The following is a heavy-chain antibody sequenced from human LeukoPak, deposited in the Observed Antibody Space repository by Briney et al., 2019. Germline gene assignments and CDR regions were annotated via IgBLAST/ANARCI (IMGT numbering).Heavy chain of an antibody. D-gene: IGHD6-6*01. CDR3: ARVEGSSSPFDY. CDR1: GGTFSSYA. CDR2: IIPILGIA. Sequence: SVKVSCKASGGTFSSYAISWVRQAPGQGLERMGRIIPILGIANYAQKFQGRVTITADKSTSTAYMELSSLRTEDTAVYYCARVEGSSSPFDYWGQGTLVTVSS. V-gene: IGHV1-69*04. J-gene: IGHJ4*02.